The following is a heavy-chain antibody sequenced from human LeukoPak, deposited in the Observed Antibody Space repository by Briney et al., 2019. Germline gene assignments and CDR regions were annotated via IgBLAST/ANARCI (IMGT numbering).Heavy chain of an antibody. J-gene: IGHJ4*02. CDR1: GYIFTDYY. CDR3: ARAEYVVVPAAIGY. V-gene: IGHV1-2*02. D-gene: IGHD2-2*01. CDR2: INPNSGGT. Sequence: ASVKVSCKASGYIFTDYYMHWVRQAPGQGLEWMGWINPNSGGTNYAQKFQGRVTMTRDTSISTAYMELSRLRSDDTAVYYCARAEYVVVPAAIGYWGQGTLVTVSS.